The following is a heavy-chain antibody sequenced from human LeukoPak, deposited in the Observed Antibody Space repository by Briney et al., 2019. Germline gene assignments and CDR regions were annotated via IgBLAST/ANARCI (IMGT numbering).Heavy chain of an antibody. Sequence: PSETLSLTCSVSGYLINSGYCWGWFRQSPGKGLEWIGSIYSTGATYDNRSRKRRVSISVVPSKSQFSLKLRSVTAADTAVYYCASRATVANIYFDSWGQGNLVTVSS. CDR3: ASRATVANIYFDS. CDR1: GYLINSGYC. J-gene: IGHJ4*02. V-gene: IGHV4-38-2*02. D-gene: IGHD5-12*01. CDR2: IYSTGAT.